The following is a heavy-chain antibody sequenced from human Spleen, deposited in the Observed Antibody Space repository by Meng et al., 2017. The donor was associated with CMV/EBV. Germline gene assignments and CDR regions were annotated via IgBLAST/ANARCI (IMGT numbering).Heavy chain of an antibody. J-gene: IGHJ4*02. CDR2: ISYDGSNY. Sequence: GESLKISCAVSRFTLRSYEMNWVRQAPGKGLEWVAVISYDGSNYYYADSVKGRFTISRDNSKNTLYLQMNSLRAEDTAVYYCARRYCSSTSCLLDYWGQGTLVTVSS. CDR1: RFTLRSYE. CDR3: ARRYCSSTSCLLDY. D-gene: IGHD2-2*01. V-gene: IGHV3-30*04.